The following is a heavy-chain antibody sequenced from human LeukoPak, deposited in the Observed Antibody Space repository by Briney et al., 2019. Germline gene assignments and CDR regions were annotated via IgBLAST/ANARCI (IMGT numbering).Heavy chain of an antibody. Sequence: SETLSLTCTVSGGSISSGSYYWSWIRQPAGKGLEWIGRIYTSGSTNYNPSLKSRVTISVDTSKNQFSLKLSSVTAADTAVYYCARDRYYDFWSGLELYYYMDVWGKGTTVTVSS. D-gene: IGHD3-3*01. V-gene: IGHV4-61*02. CDR2: IYTSGST. CDR1: GGSISSGSYY. J-gene: IGHJ6*03. CDR3: ARDRYYDFWSGLELYYYMDV.